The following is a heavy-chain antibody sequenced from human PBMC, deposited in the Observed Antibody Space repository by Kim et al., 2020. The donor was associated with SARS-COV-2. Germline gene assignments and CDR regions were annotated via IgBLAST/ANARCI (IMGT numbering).Heavy chain of an antibody. V-gene: IGHV3-21*01. J-gene: IGHJ4*02. D-gene: IGHD3-10*01. Sequence: GGSLRLSCAASGFTFSSYSMNWVRQAPGKGLEWVSSISSSSSYIYYADSVKGRFTISRDNAKNSLYLQMNSLRAEDTAVYYCARGGGHYYGSGSYDADFDYWGQGTLVTVSS. CDR2: ISSSSSYI. CDR1: GFTFSSYS. CDR3: ARGGGHYYGSGSYDADFDY.